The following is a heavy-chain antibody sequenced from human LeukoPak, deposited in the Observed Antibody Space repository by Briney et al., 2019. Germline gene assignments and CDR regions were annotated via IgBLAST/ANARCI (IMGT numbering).Heavy chain of an antibody. D-gene: IGHD3-10*01. Sequence: GGSLRLSCAASGFTFSSYGMHWVRQAPGKGLEWVAFIRYDGSNKYYADSVKGRFTISRDNAKNSLYLQMNSLRAEDTAVYYCARDPSITMVRGVKNWFDPWGQGTLVTVSS. CDR3: ARDPSITMVRGVKNWFDP. CDR1: GFTFSSYG. CDR2: IRYDGSNK. V-gene: IGHV3-30*02. J-gene: IGHJ5*02.